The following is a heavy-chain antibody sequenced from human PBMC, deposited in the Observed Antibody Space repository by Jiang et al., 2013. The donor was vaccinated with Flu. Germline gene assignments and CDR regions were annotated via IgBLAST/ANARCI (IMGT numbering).Heavy chain of an antibody. D-gene: IGHD5-24*01. CDR2: IYYSGST. CDR1: GGSISSYY. V-gene: IGHV4-59*01. Sequence: GSGLVKPSETLSLTCTVSGGSISSYYWSWIRQPPGKGLEWIGYIYYSGSTNYNPSLKSRVTISVDTSKNQFSLKLSSVTAADTAVYYCARDKPVEMATIPFDLWGRGTLVTVSS. CDR3: ARDKPVEMATIPFDL. J-gene: IGHJ2*01.